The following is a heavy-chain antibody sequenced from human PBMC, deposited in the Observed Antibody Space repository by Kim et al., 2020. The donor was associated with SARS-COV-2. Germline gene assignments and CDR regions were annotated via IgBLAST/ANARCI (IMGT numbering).Heavy chain of an antibody. CDR2: ISYDGSNK. D-gene: IGHD5-12*01. CDR1: GFTFSSYA. CDR3: ARDHEVARYYYYYYGMD. V-gene: IGHV3-30*04. Sequence: GGSLRLSCAASGFTFSSYAMHWVRQAPGKGLEWVAVISYDGSNKYYADSVKGRFTISRDNSKNTLYLQMNSLRAEDTAVYYCARDHEVARYYYYYYGMD. J-gene: IGHJ6*01.